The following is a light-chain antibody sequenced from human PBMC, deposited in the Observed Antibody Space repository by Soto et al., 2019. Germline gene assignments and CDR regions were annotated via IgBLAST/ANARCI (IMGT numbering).Light chain of an antibody. J-gene: IGKJ2*01. CDR1: QSISSY. CDR3: QQSYSIFMYT. CDR2: AAS. V-gene: IGKV1-39*01. Sequence: DIQMTQSPSSLSASVGDRVTITCRASQSISSYLNWYQQKPGKAPKHLIYAASSLQSGVPSRFSGSGSGTDFTLTISSLQPEDFATYYCQQSYSIFMYTFGQGTKLEIK.